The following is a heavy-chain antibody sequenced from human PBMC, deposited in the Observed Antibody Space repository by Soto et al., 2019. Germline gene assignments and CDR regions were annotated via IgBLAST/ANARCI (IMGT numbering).Heavy chain of an antibody. CDR2: IYQSGVT. J-gene: IGHJ5*02. V-gene: IGHV4-30-2*01. Sequence: SLTCAVYGGSFSGYSWSWIRQPPGKALQWIGFIYQSGVTSYNPSLASRVSISLDRSNNQCSLKLKSVTAADTAVYFCAGMPYTSGLRFDPWGPGTLVTVSS. CDR3: AGMPYTSGLRFDP. CDR1: GGSFSGYS. D-gene: IGHD6-19*01.